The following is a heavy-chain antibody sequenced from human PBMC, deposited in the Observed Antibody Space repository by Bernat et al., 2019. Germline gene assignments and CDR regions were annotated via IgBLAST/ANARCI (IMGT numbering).Heavy chain of an antibody. J-gene: IGHJ4*02. CDR1: GFSLSTSGMC. D-gene: IGHD3-10*01. CDR3: ARVYGSGRYFDY. V-gene: IGHV2-70*01. Sequence: QVTLRESGPALVKPTQTLTLTCTFSGFSLSTSGMCVSWIRQPPGKALEWLALIDWDDDKYYSTSLKTRLTISKDTSKNQVVFTMTNMDPVDTATYYCARVYGSGRYFDYWGQGTLVTVSS. CDR2: IDWDDDK.